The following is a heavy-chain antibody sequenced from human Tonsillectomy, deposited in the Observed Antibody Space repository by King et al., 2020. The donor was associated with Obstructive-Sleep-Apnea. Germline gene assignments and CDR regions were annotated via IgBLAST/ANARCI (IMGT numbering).Heavy chain of an antibody. D-gene: IGHD3-22*01. V-gene: IGHV3-7*01. J-gene: IGHJ4*02. CDR1: GFTFTTYW. Sequence: VQLVESGGILVQPGGSLRLSCAASGFTFTTYWMGWVRQAPGKGLEWVANIKQDGSDKHYVDSVKGRFTISRDNAKNSLFLQMNNLRAEDTAVYYCARRPGDYYDSSGXXFXXGGQGTLVTVSS. CDR3: ARRPGDYYDSSGXXFXX. CDR2: IKQDGSDK.